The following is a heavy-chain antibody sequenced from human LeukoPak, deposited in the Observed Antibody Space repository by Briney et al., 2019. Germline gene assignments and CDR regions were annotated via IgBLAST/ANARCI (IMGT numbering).Heavy chain of an antibody. CDR1: GYTFTRYH. V-gene: IGHV1-46*01. CDR3: AREAIFGVVTEYYFDL. CDR2: INPSGGPA. J-gene: IGHJ4*02. Sequence: ASVKVSCKASGYTFTRYHIHWVRQAPGQGLEWMGVINPSGGPATYAQKFQGRVTLTRDTSTTTVYMEVNSLRSDDTAVYYCAREAIFGVVTEYYFDLWGQGTLVTVS. D-gene: IGHD3-3*01.